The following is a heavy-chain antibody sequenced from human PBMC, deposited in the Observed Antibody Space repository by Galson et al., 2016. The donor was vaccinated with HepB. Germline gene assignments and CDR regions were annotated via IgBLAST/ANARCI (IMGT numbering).Heavy chain of an antibody. Sequence: SLRLSCAASGFTFHDYAMHWVRQAPGTGLEWVSGISGNSGANGYGDSVKGRFTISRDNAKNSLFLHMESLRAEDTALYYCAKDMGKGVSFYFYGMDVWGQGTTVTVSS. CDR1: GFTFHDYA. V-gene: IGHV3-9*01. CDR3: AKDMGKGVSFYFYGMDV. D-gene: IGHD6-19*01. J-gene: IGHJ6*02. CDR2: ISGNSGAN.